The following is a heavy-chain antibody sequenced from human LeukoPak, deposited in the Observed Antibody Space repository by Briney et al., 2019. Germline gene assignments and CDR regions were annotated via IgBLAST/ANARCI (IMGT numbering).Heavy chain of an antibody. Sequence: ASVKVSCKASGGTFSTYAINWVRQAPGQGLEWMGWINTDTGNPTYAQGFTGRFVFSLDTSVSTAYLQISSLKAEDTAVYYCARALRWLQLDYWGQGTLVTVSS. V-gene: IGHV7-4-1*02. CDR3: ARALRWLQLDY. CDR1: GGTFSTYA. J-gene: IGHJ4*02. CDR2: INTDTGNP. D-gene: IGHD5-24*01.